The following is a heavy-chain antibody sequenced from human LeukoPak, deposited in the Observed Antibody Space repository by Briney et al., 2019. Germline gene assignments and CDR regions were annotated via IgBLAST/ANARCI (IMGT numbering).Heavy chain of an antibody. Sequence: TGGSLRLSCAAPGFTFSNYWMHWVRQAPGKGLVWVSRINSDGSSRNYADSVKGRFTNSRDNAKNTLYLQMNSLRAEDTAVYYCASASSHRIAAGGDYWGQGTLVAVSS. D-gene: IGHD6-13*01. CDR2: INSDGSSR. J-gene: IGHJ4*02. V-gene: IGHV3-74*01. CDR3: ASASSHRIAAGGDY. CDR1: GFTFSNYW.